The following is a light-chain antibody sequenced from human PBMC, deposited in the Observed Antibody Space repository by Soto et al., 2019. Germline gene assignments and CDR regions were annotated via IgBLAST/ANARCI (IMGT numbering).Light chain of an antibody. Sequence: ETMMTQSPDTLSVSLVERATLSCRASQSLRSSLAWYQQKPGQAPRLLIYDASTRATGIPARFSGSGSGTDFTLTISGLQSEDFAVYYCQQYNNWPQTFGQGTKGDIK. CDR3: QQYNNWPQT. CDR1: QSLRSS. V-gene: IGKV3-15*01. CDR2: DAS. J-gene: IGKJ1*01.